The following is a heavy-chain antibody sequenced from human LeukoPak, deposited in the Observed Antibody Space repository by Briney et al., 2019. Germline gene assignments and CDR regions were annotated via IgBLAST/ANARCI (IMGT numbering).Heavy chain of an antibody. CDR2: INRSGST. D-gene: IGHD5-18*01. V-gene: IGHV4-34*01. J-gene: IGHJ3*02. CDR1: GGSFSGYY. Sequence: PSETLSLTCAVYGGSFSGYYWSWIRQPPGKGLEWIGEINRSGSTNYNPSLKSRVTISVDTSKNQFSLKLSSVTAADTAVYYCARDRYGYEGDAFDIWGQGTMVTVSS. CDR3: ARDRYGYEGDAFDI.